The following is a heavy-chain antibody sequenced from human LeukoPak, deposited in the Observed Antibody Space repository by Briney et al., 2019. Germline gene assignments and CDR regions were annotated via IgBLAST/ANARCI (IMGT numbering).Heavy chain of an antibody. CDR2: IYHSGST. J-gene: IGHJ4*02. CDR3: AIGGYSGYGIFDY. CDR1: GFTFSSYS. Sequence: GSLRLSCAASGFTFSSYSMNWVRQPPGKGLEWIGEIYHSGSTNYNPSLKSRVTISVDTSKNQFSLKLSSVTAADTAVYYCAIGGYSGYGIFDYWGQGTLVTVSS. V-gene: IGHV4-4*02. D-gene: IGHD5-12*01.